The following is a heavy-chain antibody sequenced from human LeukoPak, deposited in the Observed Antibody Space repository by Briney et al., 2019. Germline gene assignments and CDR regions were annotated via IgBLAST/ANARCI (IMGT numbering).Heavy chain of an antibody. CDR1: GFTFSNAW. D-gene: IGHD1-26*01. Sequence: GGSLRLSCAASGFTFSNAWMNWVRQAPGKGLEWVGRIKSKTDGGTTDYAAPVKGRFTISRDDSKNTLYLQMNSLRAEDTAVYYCARDKVVGATYFDHWGQGTLVTVSS. CDR2: IKSKTDGGTT. CDR3: ARDKVVGATYFDH. J-gene: IGHJ4*02. V-gene: IGHV3-15*07.